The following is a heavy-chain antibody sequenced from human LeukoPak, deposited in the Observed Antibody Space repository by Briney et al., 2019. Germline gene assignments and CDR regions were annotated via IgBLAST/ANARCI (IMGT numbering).Heavy chain of an antibody. CDR3: AKDVIYYGSGSYKY. V-gene: IGHV1-18*01. Sequence: ASVKVSCKASGYTFTSYGISWVRQAPGQGLEWMGWISAYNGNTNYAQKLQGRVTMTTDTSTSTAYMELRSLRAEDTAVYYCAKDVIYYGSGSYKYWGQGTLVTVSS. D-gene: IGHD3-10*01. CDR1: GYTFTSYG. CDR2: ISAYNGNT. J-gene: IGHJ4*02.